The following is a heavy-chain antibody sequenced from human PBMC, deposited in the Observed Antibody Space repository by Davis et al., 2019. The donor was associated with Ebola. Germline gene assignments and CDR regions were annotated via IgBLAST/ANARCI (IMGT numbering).Heavy chain of an antibody. V-gene: IGHV4-34*01. D-gene: IGHD5-18*01. CDR2: IYYSGST. CDR3: ARARVTLRWFDP. Sequence: MPSETLSLTCAVYGGSFSGYYWSWIRQPPGKGLEWIGYIYYSGSTYYNPSLKSRVTISVDTSKNQFSLKLSSVTAADTAVYYCARARVTLRWFDPWGQGTLVTVSS. J-gene: IGHJ5*02. CDR1: GGSFSGYY.